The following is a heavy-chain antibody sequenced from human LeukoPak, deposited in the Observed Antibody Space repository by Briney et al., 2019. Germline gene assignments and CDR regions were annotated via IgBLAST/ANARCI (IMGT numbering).Heavy chain of an antibody. V-gene: IGHV3-23*01. CDR3: AKEYHYYDSSGYYSS. J-gene: IGHJ4*02. Sequence: GGSLRLSCVASGFTFRNFGMSWVRQAPGKALEWVSSISASDGSTYYADSVKGRFTISRDNSKNTLYLQMNSLRAEDTAVYYCAKEYHYYDSSGYYSSWGQGTLVTVSS. CDR1: GFTFRNFG. CDR2: ISASDGST. D-gene: IGHD3-22*01.